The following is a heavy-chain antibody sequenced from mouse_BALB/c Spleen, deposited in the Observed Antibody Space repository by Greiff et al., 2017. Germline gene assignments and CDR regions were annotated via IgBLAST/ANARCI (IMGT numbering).Heavy chain of an antibody. CDR3: ATRLRLGYYFDY. V-gene: IGHV3-2*02. D-gene: IGHD1-2*01. Sequence: DVKLQESGPGLVKPSQSLSLTCTVTGYSITSDYAWNWIRQFPGNKLEWMGYISYSGSTSYNPSLKSRISITRDTSKNQFFLQLNSVTTEDTATYYGATRLRLGYYFDYWGQGTTLTVSS. CDR2: ISYSGST. J-gene: IGHJ2*01. CDR1: GYSITSDYA.